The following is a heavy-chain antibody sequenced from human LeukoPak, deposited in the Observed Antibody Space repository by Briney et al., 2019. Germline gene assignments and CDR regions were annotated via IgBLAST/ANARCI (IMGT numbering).Heavy chain of an antibody. D-gene: IGHD2-15*01. J-gene: IGHJ4*02. Sequence: ETLSLTCTVSGGSISSGSYYWGWVRQAPGKGLEWVSAISGSGGSTYYADSVKGRFTISRDNSKNTLYLQMNSLRAEDTAVYYCAKHFIVVVVAATGGFFDYWGQGTLVTVSS. CDR2: ISGSGGST. CDR3: AKHFIVVVVAATGGFFDY. V-gene: IGHV3-23*01. CDR1: GGSISSGSYY.